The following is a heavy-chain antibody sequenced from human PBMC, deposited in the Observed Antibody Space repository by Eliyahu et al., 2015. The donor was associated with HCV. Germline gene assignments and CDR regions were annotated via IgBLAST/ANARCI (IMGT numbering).Heavy chain of an antibody. CDR2: IGGGGGGT. D-gene: IGHD6-19*01. Sequence: EVRLVQSGGGLVQPGGSLRLSXAASGXTFSDFAXAXVRXAPGXGLEWVXAIGGGGGGTYYADSVKGRFAISRDNSKNTLYLQMNSLRAEDSAVYYCAKDLPYTTGWSDYAFDIWGQGTMVTVSS. J-gene: IGHJ3*02. CDR3: AKDLPYTTGWSDYAFDI. CDR1: GXTFSDFA. V-gene: IGHV3-23*04.